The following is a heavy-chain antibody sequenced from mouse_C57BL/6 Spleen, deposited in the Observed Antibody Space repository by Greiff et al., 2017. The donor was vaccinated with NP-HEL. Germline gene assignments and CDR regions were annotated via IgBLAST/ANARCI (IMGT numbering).Heavy chain of an antibody. CDR2: ISDGGSYT. CDR3: AREDYGSFFDY. Sequence: EVKLVESGGGLVKPGGSLKLSCAASGFTFSSYAMPWVRQTPENRLVWVATISDGGSYTYYLDNVKGRFTVSRDNAKINLYLQMSHLKAEDTGMYYCAREDYGSFFDYWGQGTTLTVSS. CDR1: GFTFSSYA. J-gene: IGHJ2*01. V-gene: IGHV5-4*01. D-gene: IGHD1-1*01.